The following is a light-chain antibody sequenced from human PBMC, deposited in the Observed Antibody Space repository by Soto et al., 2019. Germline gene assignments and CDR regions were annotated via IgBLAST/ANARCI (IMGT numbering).Light chain of an antibody. CDR3: QQYGSSPPIT. J-gene: IGKJ5*01. CDR1: QSVSNNY. CDR2: GAS. Sequence: EIVLTQSPGTLSLSPGERATLSCRASQSVSNNYLAWYQQKPGQAPRLLIYGASNRATGIPDRFSGSGSGTDFTLTISRLEPEDFAVYYCQQYGSSPPITLGQGTRLEI. V-gene: IGKV3-20*01.